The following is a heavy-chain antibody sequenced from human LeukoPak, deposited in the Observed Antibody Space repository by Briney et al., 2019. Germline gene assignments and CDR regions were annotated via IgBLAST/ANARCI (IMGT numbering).Heavy chain of an antibody. CDR2: IIPIFGTA. Sequence: SVKVSCKASGGTFSSYAISWVRQAPGQGLEWMGGIIPIFGTANYAQKFQGRVTITADESTSTAYMELRSLRSDDTAVYYCAREEAVAGNIDYWGQGTLVTVSS. D-gene: IGHD6-19*01. CDR1: GGTFSSYA. V-gene: IGHV1-69*13. CDR3: AREEAVAGNIDY. J-gene: IGHJ4*02.